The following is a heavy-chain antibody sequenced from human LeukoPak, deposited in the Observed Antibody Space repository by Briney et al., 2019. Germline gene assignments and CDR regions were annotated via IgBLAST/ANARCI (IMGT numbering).Heavy chain of an antibody. CDR2: ISNTGSDT. CDR3: AKVPYSDYGSGRPTFMDV. Sequence: GGSLRLSCAASGFTFSNYARSWVRQAPGKGLEWVSTISNTGSDTYYADSVKGRFTISRDNSENTLYLQMNNLRAEDTAIHYCAKVPYSDYGSGRPTFMDVWGQGTTVAVSS. CDR1: GFTFSNYA. J-gene: IGHJ6*02. D-gene: IGHD3-10*01. V-gene: IGHV3-23*01.